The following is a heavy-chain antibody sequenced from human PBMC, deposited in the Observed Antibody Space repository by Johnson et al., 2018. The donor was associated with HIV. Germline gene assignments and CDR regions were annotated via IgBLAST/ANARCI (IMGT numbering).Heavy chain of an antibody. V-gene: IGHV3-66*02. CDR1: GFTVSSNY. J-gene: IGHJ3*02. Sequence: VQLVESGGGLVQPGGSLRLSCTASGFTVSSNYMSWVRQAPGKGLEWGSVMFSGGTTYYADAVKGRFTISRDNSKNTRYLQMNSLSAEDSAVYYCAKPMGGDDAFDIWGQGTTVTVSS. CDR3: AKPMGGDDAFDI. D-gene: IGHD3-16*01. CDR2: MFSGGTT.